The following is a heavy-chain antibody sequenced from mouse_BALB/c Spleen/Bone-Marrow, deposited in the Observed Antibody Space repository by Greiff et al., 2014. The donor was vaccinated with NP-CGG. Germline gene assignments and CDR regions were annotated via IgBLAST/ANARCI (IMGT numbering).Heavy chain of an antibody. V-gene: IGHV1-7*01. CDR1: DYTFTSYW. D-gene: IGHD4-1*01. Sequence: QVQLKQSGAGLAKPGASVKMSCKVSDYTFTSYWIHWVKQRPGQGLEWIGYIDPRTANTEYSQKFKDKATLTADKSSSTAYMQLSSLTSEDSAVYYCARYWDAYWGQGTLVTVSA. J-gene: IGHJ3*01. CDR3: ARYWDAY. CDR2: IDPRTANT.